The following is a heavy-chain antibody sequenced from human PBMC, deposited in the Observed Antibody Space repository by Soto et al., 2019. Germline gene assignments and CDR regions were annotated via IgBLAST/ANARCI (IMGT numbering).Heavy chain of an antibody. D-gene: IGHD6-6*01. CDR2: INSDGSTT. Sequence: GGSLRLSCAASGFTFSSYWMHWVRQAPGKGLVWVSRINSDGSTTTYADSVKGRFTISRDNAKNTLYLQMNSLRAEDAAVYYCARSLNSGSTFDPWGQGTRVTVSS. J-gene: IGHJ5*02. CDR3: ARSLNSGSTFDP. CDR1: GFTFSSYW. V-gene: IGHV3-74*01.